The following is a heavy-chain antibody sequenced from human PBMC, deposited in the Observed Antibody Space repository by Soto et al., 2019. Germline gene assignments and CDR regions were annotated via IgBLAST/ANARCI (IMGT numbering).Heavy chain of an antibody. CDR3: ARQDGDYRFWFDP. CDR2: IYYSGST. J-gene: IGHJ5*02. D-gene: IGHD4-17*01. V-gene: IGHV4-39*01. Sequence: PSETLSLTCTVSGGSISSSSYYWGWIRQPPGKGLEWIGSIYYSGSTYYNPSLKSRVTISVDTSKNQFSLKLSSVTAADTAVYYCARQDGDYRFWFDPWGQGTLVTVSS. CDR1: GGSISSSSYY.